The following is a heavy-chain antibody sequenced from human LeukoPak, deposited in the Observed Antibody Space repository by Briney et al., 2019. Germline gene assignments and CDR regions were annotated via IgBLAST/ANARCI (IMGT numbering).Heavy chain of an antibody. CDR3: ARGKFDFRDAFDI. CDR2: INHSGST. V-gene: IGHV4-34*01. J-gene: IGHJ3*02. D-gene: IGHD3-9*01. CDR1: GGSFSGYY. Sequence: PSETLSLTCAVYGGSFSGYYWSWIRQPPGKGLEWIGEINHSGSTNYNPSLKSRVTISVDTSKNQFSLKLSSVTAADTAVYYCARGKFDFRDAFDIWGQGTMVTVSS.